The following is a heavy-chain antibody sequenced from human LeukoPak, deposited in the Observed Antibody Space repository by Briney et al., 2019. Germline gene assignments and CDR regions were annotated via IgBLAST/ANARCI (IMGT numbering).Heavy chain of an antibody. CDR2: ISSSSSYI. V-gene: IGHV3-21*01. CDR1: GFTFSSYS. J-gene: IGHJ4*02. CDR3: ARADYDSSGYPGQDFDY. D-gene: IGHD3-22*01. Sequence: GGSLRLSCAASGFTFSSYSMNWVRQAPGKGLEWVSSISSSSSYIYYADSVKGRFTISRDNAKNSLYLRMNSLRAEDTAVYYCARADYDSSGYPGQDFDYWGQGTLVTVSS.